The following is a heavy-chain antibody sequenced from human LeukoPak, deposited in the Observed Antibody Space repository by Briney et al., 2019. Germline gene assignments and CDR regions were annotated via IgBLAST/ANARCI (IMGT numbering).Heavy chain of an antibody. J-gene: IGHJ4*02. V-gene: IGHV4-39*01. Sequence: PSETLSLTCTVSGGSISSISYYWVWIRQPPGKGREWIGSIYDSGNTYSNPSLSRRATIAVNTSKNQFSLKLRSVPAADTAVYYCARLHVVVTAPFWYWGQGTLVTVSS. CDR2: IYDSGNT. CDR1: GGSISSISYY. CDR3: ARLHVVVTAPFWY. D-gene: IGHD2-21*02.